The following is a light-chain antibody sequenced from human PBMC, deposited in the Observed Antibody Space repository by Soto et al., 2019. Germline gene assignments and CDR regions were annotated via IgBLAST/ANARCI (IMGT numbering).Light chain of an antibody. J-gene: IGKJ1*01. CDR2: DAS. CDR3: QQYQTYWA. CDR1: QSVATW. Sequence: DIQMTQSPSTLFASVADRYTISFRASQSVATWLAWYQQKPGKAPKVVIYDASHVPAGVPCRFCGSESGTEFTLNITNVQPDDFATYCCQQYQTYWAFGLGTKVDIK. V-gene: IGKV1-5*01.